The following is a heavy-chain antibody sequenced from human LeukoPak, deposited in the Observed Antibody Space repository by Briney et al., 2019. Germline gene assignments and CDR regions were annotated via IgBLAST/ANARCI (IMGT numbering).Heavy chain of an antibody. D-gene: IGHD3-9*01. CDR1: GFSLTTYA. CDR3: AKGRWGLTINNFDI. CDR2: INDRGDST. V-gene: IGHV3-23*01. J-gene: IGHJ3*02. Sequence: GGSLRLSCAASGFSLTTYAMGWVRQAPGKGLEWASVINDRGDSTYYADSVKGRFTISRDSSKNTLYLQMNSLRGEDTAVYYCAKGRWGLTINNFDIWGQGTMVTVSS.